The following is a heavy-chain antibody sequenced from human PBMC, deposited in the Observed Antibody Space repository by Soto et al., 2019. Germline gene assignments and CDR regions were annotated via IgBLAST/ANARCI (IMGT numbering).Heavy chain of an antibody. V-gene: IGHV1-69*01. D-gene: IGHD2-15*01. J-gene: IGHJ6*02. CDR2: IIPIFGTA. CDR3: NVGYCSGGSCYYYGMDV. Sequence: QVQLVQSGAEVKKPGSSVKVSCKASGGTFSSYAISWVRQAPGQGLEWMGGIIPIFGTANYAQKFQGRVTIHADESTSTAYMELSSLRSEDTAVYYCNVGYCSGGSCYYYGMDVWGHGTTVTVSS. CDR1: GGTFSSYA.